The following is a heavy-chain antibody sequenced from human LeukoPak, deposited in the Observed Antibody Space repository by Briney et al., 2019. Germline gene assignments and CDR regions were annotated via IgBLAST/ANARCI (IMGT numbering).Heavy chain of an antibody. D-gene: IGHD3-10*01. CDR3: ARDSQWFGELSKVLDY. V-gene: IGHV4-39*07. Sequence: PSETLSLTCTVSGGSISSSSYYWGWIRQPPGKGLEWIGSIYYSGSTYYNPSLKSRVTISVDTSKNQFSLKLSSVTAADTAVYYCARDSQWFGELSKVLDYWGQGTLVTVSS. J-gene: IGHJ4*02. CDR2: IYYSGST. CDR1: GGSISSSSYY.